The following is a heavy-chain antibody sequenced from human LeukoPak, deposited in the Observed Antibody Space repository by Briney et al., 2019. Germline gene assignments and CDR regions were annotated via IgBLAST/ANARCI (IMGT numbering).Heavy chain of an antibody. D-gene: IGHD6-19*01. CDR2: ISSGSTYI. Sequence: PGGSLRLSCAASGFTSSSYAVSWVRQAPGKGLEWVSSISSGSTYIYYADSVKGRFTISRDNAKNSLYLQMNSLRAEDTGVYYCARGVKKIAVTGPNQFDLWGQGTLVIVSS. V-gene: IGHV3-21*01. CDR1: GFTSSSYA. J-gene: IGHJ5*02. CDR3: ARGVKKIAVTGPNQFDL.